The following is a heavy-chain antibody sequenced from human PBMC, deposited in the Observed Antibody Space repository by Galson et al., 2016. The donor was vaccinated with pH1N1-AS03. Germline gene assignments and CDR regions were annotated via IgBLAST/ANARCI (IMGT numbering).Heavy chain of an antibody. CDR1: GFTFDAYA. V-gene: IGHV3-9*01. J-gene: IGHJ4*02. CDR2: IDWNSGTI. D-gene: IGHD6-6*01. CDR3: VKEGGYRSSSVFEY. Sequence: SLRLSCAGSGFTFDAYAMHWVRQAPGKGLEWVSGIDWNSGTIGYTDSVKGRFTISRDNAKNSLYLQMNSLRVEDTALYYCVKEGGYRSSSVFEYWGQGTLVTVSS.